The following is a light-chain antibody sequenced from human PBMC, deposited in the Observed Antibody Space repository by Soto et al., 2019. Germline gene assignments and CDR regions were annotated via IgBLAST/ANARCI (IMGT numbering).Light chain of an antibody. CDR3: QVWDSSTAP. J-gene: IGLJ2*01. CDR2: RDS. V-gene: IGLV3-9*01. CDR1: NLGSKN. Sequence: SYELTQPLSVSVALGQTARITCGGNNLGSKNVHWYQQKPGQAPVLVIYRDSNRPSGIRERFSGSNSGNTATLTISRAQAGDEADYYCQVWDSSTAPFGGGTKVTVL.